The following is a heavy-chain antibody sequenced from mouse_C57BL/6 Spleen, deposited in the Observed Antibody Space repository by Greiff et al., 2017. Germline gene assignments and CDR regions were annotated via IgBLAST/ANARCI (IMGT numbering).Heavy chain of an antibody. CDR1: GYTFTSYW. D-gene: IGHD4-1*01. V-gene: IGHV1-61*01. CDR3: AREGKLGFDY. Sequence: VQLQQSGAELVRPGSSVKLSCKASGYTFTSYWMDWVKQRPGQGLEWIGNIYPSDSETHYNQKFKDKATLTVDKSSSTAYMQLSSLTSEDSAVYDCAREGKLGFDYWGQGTTLTVSS. CDR2: IYPSDSET. J-gene: IGHJ2*01.